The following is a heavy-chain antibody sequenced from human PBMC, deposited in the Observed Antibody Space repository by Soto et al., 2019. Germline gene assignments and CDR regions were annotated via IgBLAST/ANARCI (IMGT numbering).Heavy chain of an antibody. CDR3: AKESGGRIRGFDD. V-gene: IGHV3-43*01. CDR2: ISWDAGST. CDR1: GFTFDDYS. J-gene: IGHJ4*02. D-gene: IGHD1-26*01. Sequence: GGSLRLSCAASGFTFDDYSMHWVRQAPGKGLEWVSLISWDAGSTYYPDSVKVRFTVSRDNSKNSLYLQMNSLRTEDTALYYWAKESGGRIRGFDDWGQGTMVTVSS.